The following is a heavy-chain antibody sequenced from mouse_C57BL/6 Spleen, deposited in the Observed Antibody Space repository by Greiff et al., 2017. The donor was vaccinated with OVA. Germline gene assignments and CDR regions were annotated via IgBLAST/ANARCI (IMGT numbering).Heavy chain of an antibody. CDR3: VRQRGNWDWYFDY. J-gene: IGHJ2*01. CDR2: IRSKSNNYAT. D-gene: IGHD4-1*01. Sequence: EVKLEESGGGLVQPKGSLKLSCAASGFSFNTYAMNWVRQAPGKGLEWVARIRSKSNNYATYYADSVKDRFTISRDDSESMLYLQMNNLKTEDTXMYYCVRQRGNWDWYFDYWGQGTTLTVSS. V-gene: IGHV10-1*01. CDR1: GFSFNTYA.